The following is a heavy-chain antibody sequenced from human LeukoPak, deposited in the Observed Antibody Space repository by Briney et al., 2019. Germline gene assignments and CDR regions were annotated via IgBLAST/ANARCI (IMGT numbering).Heavy chain of an antibody. Sequence: ASVKVSCKASGGTFSSYAISWVRQAPGQGLEWMGGIIPIFGTANYAQKFQGRVTITADEPTSTAYMELSSLRSEDTAVYYCARECPEDGDCYWGQGTLVTVSS. D-gene: IGHD4-17*01. CDR3: ARECPEDGDCY. CDR2: IIPIFGTA. V-gene: IGHV1-69*13. J-gene: IGHJ4*02. CDR1: GGTFSSYA.